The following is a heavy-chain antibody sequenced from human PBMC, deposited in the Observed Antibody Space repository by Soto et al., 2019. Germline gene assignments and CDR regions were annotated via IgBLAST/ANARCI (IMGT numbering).Heavy chain of an antibody. Sequence: ASVKVSCKASGYTFTSYYMHWVRQAPGQGLEWMGIINPSGGSTSYAQKFQGRVTMTRDTSTSTVYMELSSLRSEDTAVYYCARSYYGPGSYSGWFDPWGQGTLVTVSS. D-gene: IGHD3-10*01. CDR1: GYTFTSYY. J-gene: IGHJ5*02. CDR2: INPSGGST. CDR3: ARSYYGPGSYSGWFDP. V-gene: IGHV1-46*03.